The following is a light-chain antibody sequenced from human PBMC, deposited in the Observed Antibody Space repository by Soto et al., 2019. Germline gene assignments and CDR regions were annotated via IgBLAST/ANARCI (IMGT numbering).Light chain of an antibody. CDR1: QTISSSQ. J-gene: IGKJ4*01. CDR2: DVS. Sequence: EIVLTQSPATLSLSPGERATLSCEASQTISSSQLAWYQQKPDLAPRLLIYDVSSRATGIPDRFSGSGSGTDFTLTISRVTPEDFAVYYCHQYTASPLTFGGGTKVDIK. V-gene: IGKV3D-20*01. CDR3: HQYTASPLT.